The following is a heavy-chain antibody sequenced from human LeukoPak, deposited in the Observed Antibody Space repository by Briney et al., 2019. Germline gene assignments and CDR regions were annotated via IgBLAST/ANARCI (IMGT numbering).Heavy chain of an antibody. Sequence: ASVKVSCKASGYTFTGYYMHWVRQAPGQGLEWMGWINPNSGGTKYAQKFQGRVTMTRDTSSGTVYMELSSLSSDDTAVYYCARTLYIAAAPGGLDYWGQGTLVTVSS. D-gene: IGHD6-13*01. CDR3: ARTLYIAAAPGGLDY. J-gene: IGHJ4*02. CDR1: GYTFTGYY. V-gene: IGHV1-2*02. CDR2: INPNSGGT.